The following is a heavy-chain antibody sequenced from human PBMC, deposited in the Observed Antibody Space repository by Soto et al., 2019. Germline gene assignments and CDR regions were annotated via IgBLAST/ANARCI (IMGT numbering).Heavy chain of an antibody. CDR3: ARLDYYGSGSHFDP. J-gene: IGHJ5*02. Sequence: RPSETLSLTCIVSGGSISSYYWSWIRQPPGKGLEWIGYIYYSGSTNYNPSLKSRVTISVDTSKHQFSLKLSSVTAVDTAVYYCARLDYYGSGSHFDPWGQGTLFT. CDR2: IYYSGST. CDR1: GGSISSYY. D-gene: IGHD3-10*01. V-gene: IGHV4-59*01.